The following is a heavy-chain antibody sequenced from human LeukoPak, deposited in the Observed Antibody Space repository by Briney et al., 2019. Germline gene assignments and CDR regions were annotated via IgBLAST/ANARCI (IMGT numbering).Heavy chain of an antibody. CDR2: FDPEDGET. V-gene: IGHV1-24*01. D-gene: IGHD7-27*01. Sequence: ASVKVSCKVSGYTLTELSMHWVRQAPGKGLERMGGFDPEDGETIYAQKFQGRVTMTEDTSTDTAYMELSSLRSEDTAVYYCATNWGRSGGYFDYWGQGTLVTVSS. J-gene: IGHJ4*02. CDR3: ATNWGRSGGYFDY. CDR1: GYTLTELS.